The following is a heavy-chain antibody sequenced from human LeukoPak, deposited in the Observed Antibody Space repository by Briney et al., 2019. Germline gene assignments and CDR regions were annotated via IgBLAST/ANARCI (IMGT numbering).Heavy chain of an antibody. CDR3: ARGFYNSGLSLSAYDI. CDR1: GFTFSDYP. Sequence: GGSLSLSCAASGFTFSDYPMTWVRQAPGEGLGWVVVVGGSGGSDGRTEYGDSVKGRFSISRDNSRNTLYLQMNSLRGEATAVYHCARGFYNSGLSLSAYDIWGQGTMVTVSS. V-gene: IGHV3-23*01. J-gene: IGHJ3*02. CDR2: VGGSGGSDGRT. D-gene: IGHD2/OR15-2a*01.